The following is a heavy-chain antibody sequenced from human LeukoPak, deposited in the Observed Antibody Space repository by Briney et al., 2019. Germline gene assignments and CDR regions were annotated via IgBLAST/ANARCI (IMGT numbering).Heavy chain of an antibody. V-gene: IGHV4-39*01. D-gene: IGHD1-26*01. CDR2: IYYSGST. J-gene: IGHJ4*02. CDR3: ASGGSYIYDF. CDR1: GGSVSSSSYY. Sequence: PSETLSLTCTVSGGSVSSSSYYWGWVRQSPGKGLEWIVSIYYSGSTYYTSSLKSRVTISVDKSKNQYSLKLNSVTASDTAVYYCASGGSYIYDFWGQGTLITVSS.